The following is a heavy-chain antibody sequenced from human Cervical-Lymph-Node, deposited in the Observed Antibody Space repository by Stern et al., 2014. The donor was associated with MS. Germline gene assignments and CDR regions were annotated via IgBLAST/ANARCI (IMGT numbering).Heavy chain of an antibody. V-gene: IGHV4-59*01. J-gene: IGHJ4*02. CDR1: GGSISGYD. CDR3: ARSRDAYSPLAY. Sequence: QVQLQESGPGLVKPSETLSLTCTVSGGSISGYDCSWIRQPPGQGLEWIGHIYYSGSTNYMPSLKSRVSISIDTPKNQFSLKLSSGTAADTAVYYCARSRDAYSPLAYWGQGALVTVSS. D-gene: IGHD5-24*01. CDR2: IYYSGST.